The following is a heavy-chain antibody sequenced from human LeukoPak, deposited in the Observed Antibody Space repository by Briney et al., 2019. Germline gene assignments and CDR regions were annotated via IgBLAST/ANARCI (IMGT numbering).Heavy chain of an antibody. CDR1: GFTFDDYG. D-gene: IGHD4-17*01. CDR2: INWNGGST. J-gene: IGHJ2*01. CDR3: ARYAGDYGDYYYWYFDL. V-gene: IGHV3-20*04. Sequence: GGSLRLSCAASGFTFDDYGMSWVRQAPGKGLEWVSGINWNGGSTGYADSVKGRFTISRDNAKNSLYLQMNSLRAEDTAVYYCARYAGDYGDYYYWYFDLWGRGTLVTVSS.